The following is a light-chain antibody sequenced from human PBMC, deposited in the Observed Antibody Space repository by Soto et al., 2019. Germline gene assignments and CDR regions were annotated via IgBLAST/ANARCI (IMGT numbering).Light chain of an antibody. CDR1: QSVSSN. CDR3: QQYGSSGT. J-gene: IGKJ1*01. V-gene: IGKV3-20*01. CDR2: GAS. Sequence: EIVLTQSPATLSLSPGERATLSCRASQSVSSNLAWYQQKPGQAPRLLIYGASNRATGIPDRFSGSGSGTDFTPTISRLEPEDFAVYYCQQYGSSGTFGQGTKV.